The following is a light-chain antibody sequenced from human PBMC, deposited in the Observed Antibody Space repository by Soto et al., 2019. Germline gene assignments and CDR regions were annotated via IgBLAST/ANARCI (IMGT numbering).Light chain of an antibody. J-gene: IGKJ1*01. V-gene: IGKV1-5*01. CDR1: QSISSY. CDR2: DAS. CDR3: QQDNCYSWT. Sequence: DIQMSQSPSTLSASVADRVTITCRASQSISSYLNWYQQKPGKAPKLLIYDASSLESGVPSRFSGSGSGTEFTLTISSLQPDDFATYYCQQDNCYSWTFGQGTKVDI.